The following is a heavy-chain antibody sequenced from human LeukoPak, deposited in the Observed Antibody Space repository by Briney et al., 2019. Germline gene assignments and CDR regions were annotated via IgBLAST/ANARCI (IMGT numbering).Heavy chain of an antibody. V-gene: IGHV3-7*01. CDR2: IKQDGSDK. Sequence: GGSLRLSCAASGFTFSIYWMSWVRQAPGKGLEWVANIKQDGSDKYYVDSVKGRFTISRDNAKNSLYLQMNSLRAEDTAVYYCARGQYCSGGSCYANYYYYGMDVWGQGTTVTVSS. J-gene: IGHJ6*02. CDR3: ARGQYCSGGSCYANYYYYGMDV. D-gene: IGHD2-15*01. CDR1: GFTFSIYW.